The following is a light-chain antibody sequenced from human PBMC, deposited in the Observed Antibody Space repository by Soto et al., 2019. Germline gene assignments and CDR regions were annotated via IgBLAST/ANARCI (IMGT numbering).Light chain of an antibody. CDR2: DAS. CDR3: QQSSNSPLT. CDR1: QSVSNY. J-gene: IGKJ4*01. V-gene: IGKV3-11*01. Sequence: EIVLTQSPATLSLSPGERATLSCRASQSVSNYLAWYQQKPGQAPRLLIYDASNRATGIPARFSGSGSGTDFTPTISRQEHEYFADYYRQQSSNSPLTFGEGTKVEIK.